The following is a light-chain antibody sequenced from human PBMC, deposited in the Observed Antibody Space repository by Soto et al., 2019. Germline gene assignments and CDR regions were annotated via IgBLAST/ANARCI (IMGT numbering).Light chain of an antibody. J-gene: IGKJ1*01. CDR1: QSVSSTY. CDR3: HQYGSSPRT. V-gene: IGKV3-20*01. CDR2: GAS. Sequence: EIVMTQSPATLSVSPGERATLSFRASQSVSSTYLAWYQQKPGQAPRLLIFGASSRATGIPDRFSGNGSGTDFTLTISRLEPEDFAVYYCHQYGSSPRTFGEGTKVDIK.